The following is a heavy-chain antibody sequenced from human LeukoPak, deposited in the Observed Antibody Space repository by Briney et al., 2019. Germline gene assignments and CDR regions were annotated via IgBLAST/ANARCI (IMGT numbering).Heavy chain of an antibody. J-gene: IGHJ4*02. CDR2: ISGRDGRT. CDR3: AREIIGGASFLDY. V-gene: IGHV3-23*01. CDR1: GLTFYTYA. Sequence: QSGGSLRLSCAVSGLTFYTYAMSWVRQAPGKGLEWVSAISGRDGRTYYTDSVKGRFTISRDNAKSSLYLQLNSLRAEDTAVYFCAREIIGGASFLDYWGQGTLVTVSS. D-gene: IGHD1-26*01.